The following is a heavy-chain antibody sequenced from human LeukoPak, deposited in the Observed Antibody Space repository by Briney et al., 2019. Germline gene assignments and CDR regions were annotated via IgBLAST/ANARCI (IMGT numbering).Heavy chain of an antibody. CDR2: MYYSGST. CDR3: ARGVAGYGPYDY. J-gene: IGHJ4*02. CDR1: GDSISTYY. Sequence: SETLSLTCTVSGDSISTYYWSWIRQPPGKGLEWIGYMYYSGSTNYNPSLRSRVTISLDTPKNQFSLRLNSVTAADTAVYYCARGVAGYGPYDYWGQGTLVTVSS. V-gene: IGHV4-59*01. D-gene: IGHD5-12*01.